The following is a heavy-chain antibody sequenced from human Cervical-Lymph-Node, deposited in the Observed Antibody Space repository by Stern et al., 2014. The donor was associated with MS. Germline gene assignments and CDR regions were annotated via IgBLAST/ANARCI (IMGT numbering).Heavy chain of an antibody. CDR2: INPSGDGT. V-gene: IGHV1-46*01. D-gene: IGHD1-1*01. Sequence: QDQLVQSGAEVTKPGASVKVSCKASGDTFTSHYMHWVRQAPGQGLEWMGIINPSGDGTTYAQKFQGRLTMTRDTSTSTVYMELSSLRSEDTAVYYCTRPLAGTTLLFDYWGQGTLVTVSS. CDR3: TRPLAGTTLLFDY. CDR1: GDTFTSHY. J-gene: IGHJ4*02.